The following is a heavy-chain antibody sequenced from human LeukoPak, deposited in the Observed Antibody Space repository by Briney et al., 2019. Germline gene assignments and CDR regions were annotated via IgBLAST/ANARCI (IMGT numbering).Heavy chain of an antibody. Sequence: SETLSLTCTVSGGSISNYYWSWIRLPPGKGLEWIGYIYYSGSTHYNPSLKSRVTISVDTSKNQFTLKLSSVTAADTAVYCCARGRYGWLPFDYWGQGTLVTVSS. CDR2: IYYSGST. J-gene: IGHJ4*02. V-gene: IGHV4-59*01. CDR3: ARGRYGWLPFDY. CDR1: GGSISNYY. D-gene: IGHD3-16*01.